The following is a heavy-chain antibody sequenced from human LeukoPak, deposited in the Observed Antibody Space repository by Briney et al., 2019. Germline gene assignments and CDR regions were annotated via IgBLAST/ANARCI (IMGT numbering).Heavy chain of an antibody. J-gene: IGHJ3*02. CDR2: INPNSGDT. CDR3: ARGDSTGWYLI. V-gene: IGHV1-2*02. CDR1: GYTFTGYY. D-gene: IGHD6-19*01. Sequence: GASVKVSCKASGYTFTGYYMHWVRQAPGQGLEWMGWINPNSGDTKYAQKFQGGVTMTRDTSISTAYMELSRLKSDDTAVYYCARGDSTGWYLIWGQGTMVIVSS.